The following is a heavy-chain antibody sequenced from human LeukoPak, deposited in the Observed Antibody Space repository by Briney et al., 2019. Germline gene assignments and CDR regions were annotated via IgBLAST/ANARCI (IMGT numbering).Heavy chain of an antibody. CDR1: GGTFSSYA. CDR3: ASDDGMAAAFVYYYYYMDV. V-gene: IGHV1-69*05. D-gene: IGHD6-13*01. Sequence: SVKVSCKASGGTFSSYAISWVRQAPGQGLEWMGGIIPIFGTANYAQKFQGRVTITTDESTSTAYMELSSLRSEDTAVYYCASDDGMAAAFVYYYYYMDVWGKGTTVTVSS. CDR2: IIPIFGTA. J-gene: IGHJ6*03.